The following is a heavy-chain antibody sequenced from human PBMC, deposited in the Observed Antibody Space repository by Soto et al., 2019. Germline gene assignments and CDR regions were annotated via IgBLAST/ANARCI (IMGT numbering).Heavy chain of an antibody. CDR1: GGFSSIYY. CDR3: AIEAGARGSRDFDMDV. D-gene: IGHD3-9*01. CDR2: INDSGNT. V-gene: IGHV4-59*12. Sequence: QVQLQESGPGLVKPSETLALSCTDYGGFSSIYYWNWVRQPPGRKLEWIGYINDSGNTKYNPSLMSRAPTSVETSKNQSSLNLYSVTAADTAVYYFAIEAGARGSRDFDMDVWGQGITVTVPS. J-gene: IGHJ6*02.